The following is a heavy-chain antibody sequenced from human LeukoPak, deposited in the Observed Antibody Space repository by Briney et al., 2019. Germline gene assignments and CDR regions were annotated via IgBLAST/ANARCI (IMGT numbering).Heavy chain of an antibody. CDR3: ARDAKNVLLWFGELYRNWFDP. Sequence: ASVKVSCKASGYTFTGYYMHWVRQAPGQGLEWMGWINPNSGGTNYAQKFQGRVTMTRDTSISTAYMELSRLRSDETAVYYCARDAKNVLLWFGELYRNWFDPWGQGTLVTVSS. CDR2: INPNSGGT. D-gene: IGHD3-10*01. V-gene: IGHV1-2*02. J-gene: IGHJ5*02. CDR1: GYTFTGYY.